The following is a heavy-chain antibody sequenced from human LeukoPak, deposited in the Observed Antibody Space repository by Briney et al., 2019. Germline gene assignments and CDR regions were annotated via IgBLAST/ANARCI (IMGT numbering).Heavy chain of an antibody. V-gene: IGHV1-69*06. D-gene: IGHD2-2*01. CDR1: GGTFISYA. J-gene: IGHJ4*02. CDR2: IIPIFGRA. CDR3: ATSSDDIVVTHTGGLLDY. Sequence: SVKVSFKASGGTFISYAISWVRQAPGQGGEGMGRIIPIFGRANYTQKFQGRVTITADKSTSTAYMELSSLRSEDTAVYYCATSSDDIVVTHTGGLLDYWGQGTLVTVSS.